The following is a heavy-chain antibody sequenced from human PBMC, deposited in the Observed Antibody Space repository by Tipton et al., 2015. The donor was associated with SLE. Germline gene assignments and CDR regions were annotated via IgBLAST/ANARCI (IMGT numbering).Heavy chain of an antibody. CDR1: GYSINSGYY. CDR2: IYHSGYT. J-gene: IGHJ6*02. CDR3: ARDRGRDYSMDV. D-gene: IGHD6-25*01. Sequence: TLSLTCTVSGYSINSGYYWGWIRQPPGKGLAWIGIIYHSGYTSYNPSLKSRVTISVDTSKNQFSLRLSSVTAADTAVYYCARDRGRDYSMDVWGRGTTVIVSS. V-gene: IGHV4-38-2*02.